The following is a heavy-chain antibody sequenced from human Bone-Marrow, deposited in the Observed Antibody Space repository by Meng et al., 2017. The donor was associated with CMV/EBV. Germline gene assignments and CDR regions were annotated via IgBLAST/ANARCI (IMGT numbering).Heavy chain of an antibody. D-gene: IGHD6-6*01. V-gene: IGHV3-74*01. CDR3: ASSSSSAHYYCNGMDV. J-gene: IGHJ6*02. CDR1: GFTFSSYW. Sequence: GESLKISCAASGFTFSSYWMHWVRQAPGKGLVWVSRINSDGSSTSYADSVKGRFTISRDNAKNTPYLQMNSLRAEDTAVYYCASSSSSAHYYCNGMDVWGQGTTVTVSS. CDR2: INSDGSST.